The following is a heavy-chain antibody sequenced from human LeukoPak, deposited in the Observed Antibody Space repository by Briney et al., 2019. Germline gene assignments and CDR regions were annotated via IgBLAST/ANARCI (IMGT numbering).Heavy chain of an antibody. D-gene: IGHD5-24*01. J-gene: IGHJ4*01. CDR1: GVSIDDYY. CDR2: IYYTGST. V-gene: IGHV4-59*01. CDR3: ARSRDAYKYDYFDH. Sequence: SETLSLTCSVSGVSIDDYYWSWIRRPPGKRLEWIGYIYYTGSTKLNPSLKSRVTMSEDTSKNLLSLDLRSVTAADTAVYYCARSRDAYKYDYFDHWGRGTLVTVSS.